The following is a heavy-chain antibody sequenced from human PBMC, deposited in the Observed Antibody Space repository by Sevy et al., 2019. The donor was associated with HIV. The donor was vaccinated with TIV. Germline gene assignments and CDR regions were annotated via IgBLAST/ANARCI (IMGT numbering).Heavy chain of an antibody. J-gene: IGHJ5*02. CDR1: EFTFSSYS. V-gene: IGHV3-48*02. Sequence: GGSLRLSCAASEFTFSSYSMNWVRQAPGKGLEWVSYISSSSSTIYYADSVKGRFTISRDNAKNSLYLQMNSLRDEDTAVYYCARGGWRITIFGVVTPKGWFDPWGQGTLVTVSS. D-gene: IGHD3-3*01. CDR3: ARGGWRITIFGVVTPKGWFDP. CDR2: ISSSSSTI.